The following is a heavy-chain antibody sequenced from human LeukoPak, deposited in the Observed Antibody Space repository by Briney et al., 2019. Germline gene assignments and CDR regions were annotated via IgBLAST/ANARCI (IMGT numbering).Heavy chain of an antibody. CDR3: ARARKKSDYVWGSYLPTLDAFDI. J-gene: IGHJ3*02. Sequence: GASVKVSCKASGYTFTSYDINWVRQATGQGLEWMGWMNPNSGNTGYAQKFQGSVTITRNTSISTAYMELSSLRSEDTAVYYCARARKKSDYVWGSYLPTLDAFDIWGQGTMVTVSS. D-gene: IGHD3-16*02. CDR1: GYTFTSYD. CDR2: MNPNSGNT. V-gene: IGHV1-8*03.